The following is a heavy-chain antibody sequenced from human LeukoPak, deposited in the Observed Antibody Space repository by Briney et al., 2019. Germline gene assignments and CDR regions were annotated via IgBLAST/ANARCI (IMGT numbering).Heavy chain of an antibody. CDR1: GFTFDDYG. CDR3: AKAPMIVVVNFDY. J-gene: IGHJ4*02. D-gene: IGHD3-22*01. CDR2: ISGSGGST. V-gene: IGHV3-23*01. Sequence: GGSLRLSCAASGFTFDDYGMTWVRQAPGKGLEWVSAISGSGGSTYYADSVKGRFTISRDNSKNTLYLQMNSLRAEDTAVYYCAKAPMIVVVNFDYWGQGTLVTVSS.